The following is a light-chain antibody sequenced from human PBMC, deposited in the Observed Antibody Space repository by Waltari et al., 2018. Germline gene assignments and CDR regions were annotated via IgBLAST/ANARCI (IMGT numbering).Light chain of an antibody. CDR3: QQYYRSRT. Sequence: DIVMTQSPDSLAVSLGERATIDFKSTQSVFYRSDNKNYLAWYQHKTGQPRKLLFYWASTRESGVPDRFSASGSATDFTITINHLQAEDVAVYYRQQYYRSRTFGQGTKVEIK. CDR1: QSVFYRSDNKNY. CDR2: WAS. J-gene: IGKJ1*01. V-gene: IGKV4-1*01.